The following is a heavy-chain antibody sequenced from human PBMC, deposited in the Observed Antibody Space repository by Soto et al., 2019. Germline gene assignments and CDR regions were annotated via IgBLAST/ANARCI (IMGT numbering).Heavy chain of an antibody. J-gene: IGHJ4*02. V-gene: IGHV3-15*01. D-gene: IGHD2-2*01. CDR1: GFTFSNAW. Sequence: GGSLRLSCAASGFTFSNAWMSWVRQAPGKGLEWVGRIKSKTDGGTTDYAAPVKGRFTISRDDSKNTLYLQMNSLKTEDTAVYYCTTDSSYCSSTSCYYFDYWGQGTLVTVSS. CDR2: IKSKTDGGTT. CDR3: TTDSSYCSSTSCYYFDY.